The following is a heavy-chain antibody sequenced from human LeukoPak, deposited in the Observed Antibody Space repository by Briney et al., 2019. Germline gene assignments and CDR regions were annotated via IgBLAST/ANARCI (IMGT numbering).Heavy chain of an antibody. CDR2: IKQDGSEK. J-gene: IGHJ4*02. CDR1: GLTFSLYW. V-gene: IGHV3-7*03. D-gene: IGHD3-9*01. CDR3: AGGTGFIIKD. Sequence: GGSLRLSCAVSGLTFSLYWMNWVRRAPGKGLEWVANIKQDGSEKNYVDSVKGRFTISRDNAKNSLYLQMNNLRVEDTAMYYCAGGTGFIIKDWGQGTLVTVSS.